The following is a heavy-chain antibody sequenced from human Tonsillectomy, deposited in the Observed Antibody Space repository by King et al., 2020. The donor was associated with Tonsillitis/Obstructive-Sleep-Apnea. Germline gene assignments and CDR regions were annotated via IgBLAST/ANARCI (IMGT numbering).Heavy chain of an antibody. CDR2: ISSSSSTI. CDR1: GFTFSSYS. D-gene: IGHD6-19*01. CDR3: ARDMAVAGPAENY. J-gene: IGHJ4*02. V-gene: IGHV3-48*02. Sequence: VQLVESGGGLVQPGGSLRLSCAASGFTFSSYSMNWVRQAPGKGLEWVSYISSSSSTIYYADSVKGRFTISRDNAKNSLYRQMNSLRDEDTAVYYCARDMAVAGPAENYWGQGTLVTVSS.